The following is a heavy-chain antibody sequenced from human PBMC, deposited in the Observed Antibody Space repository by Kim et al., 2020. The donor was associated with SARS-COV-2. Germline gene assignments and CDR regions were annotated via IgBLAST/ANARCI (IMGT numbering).Heavy chain of an antibody. D-gene: IGHD5-18*01. J-gene: IGHJ4*02. CDR2: INAGNGNT. Sequence: ASVKVSCKASGYTFTSYAMHWVRQAPGQRLEWMGWINAGNGNTKYSQKFQGRVTITRDTSASTAYMELSSLRSEDTAVYYCARGFERDTASKPFDYWGQGTLVTVSS. CDR1: GYTFTSYA. V-gene: IGHV1-3*01. CDR3: ARGFERDTASKPFDY.